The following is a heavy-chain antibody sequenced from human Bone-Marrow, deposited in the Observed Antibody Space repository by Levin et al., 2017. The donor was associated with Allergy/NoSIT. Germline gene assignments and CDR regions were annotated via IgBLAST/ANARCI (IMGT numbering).Heavy chain of an antibody. Sequence: GGSLRLSCAASGFNFYKYYMTWIRQAPGKGLEWVSYISNSGTTVHYADSVKGRFTISRDNDNLYLQMNSLTADDTAVYYCARDQGHYCLDFSGRGTLVTVSS. CDR3: ARDQGHYCLDF. D-gene: IGHD3-10*01. CDR1: GFNFYKYY. CDR2: ISNSGTTV. J-gene: IGHJ4*02. V-gene: IGHV3-11*01.